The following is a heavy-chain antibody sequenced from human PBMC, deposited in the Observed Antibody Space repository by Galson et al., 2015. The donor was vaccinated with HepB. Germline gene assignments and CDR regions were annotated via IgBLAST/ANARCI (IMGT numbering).Heavy chain of an antibody. V-gene: IGHV1-69*13. J-gene: IGHJ4*02. CDR2: IIPIFATA. D-gene: IGHD6-13*01. CDR3: ARGGIAAAGHHWDYFDY. Sequence: SVKVSCKASGGTFNMHAISWVRQAPGQGLEWMGGIIPIFATANYAQRFQGRVTITADASTSPAYMEPSSLTSEDSALYYCARGGIAAAGHHWDYFDYWGQGTLVTVSS. CDR1: GGTFNMHA.